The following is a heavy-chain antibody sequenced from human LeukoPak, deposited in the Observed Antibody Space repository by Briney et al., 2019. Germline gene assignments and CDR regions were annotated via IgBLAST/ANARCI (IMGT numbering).Heavy chain of an antibody. CDR1: GFNLGEYG. CDR2: IKKKAFGGTT. V-gene: IGHV3-49*04. J-gene: IGHJ3*02. CDR3: TRDRDWAFDI. Sequence: GGSLRLSCTASGFNLGEYGMSWARQAPGKGLEWVGFIKKKAFGGTTEYAASVKGRFTISRDDSKSVAYLQMNNLKTEDTAVYYCTRDRDWAFDIWGQGTLVTVSS. D-gene: IGHD2-21*01.